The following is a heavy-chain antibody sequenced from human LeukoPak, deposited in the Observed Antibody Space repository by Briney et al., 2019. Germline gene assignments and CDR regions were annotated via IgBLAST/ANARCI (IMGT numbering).Heavy chain of an antibody. Sequence: GGSLRLSCAASGFTVSSNYMSWVRQAPGKGLEWVSVIYSGGSTYYADSVKGRFTISRDNSKNTLYLQMNSLRAEDTAVYYCARDKKELPHDYYYGMDVWGQGTTVTVSS. D-gene: IGHD1-26*01. V-gene: IGHV3-66*01. CDR3: ARDKKELPHDYYYGMDV. CDR1: GFTVSSNY. J-gene: IGHJ6*02. CDR2: IYSGGST.